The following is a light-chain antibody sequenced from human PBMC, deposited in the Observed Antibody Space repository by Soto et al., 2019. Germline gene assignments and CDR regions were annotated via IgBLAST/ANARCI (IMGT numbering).Light chain of an antibody. CDR3: QQLNTYPVP. Sequence: AIRMTQSQSSFSASTGDRVTITCRASQDISSYLAWYQQKPGKAPKLLIYGASTLQSGVPARFSGSGSGTDFTLSITNLQPEDFATYYCQQLNTYPVPFAGGTKVDIK. CDR1: QDISSY. J-gene: IGKJ4*01. CDR2: GAS. V-gene: IGKV1-8*01.